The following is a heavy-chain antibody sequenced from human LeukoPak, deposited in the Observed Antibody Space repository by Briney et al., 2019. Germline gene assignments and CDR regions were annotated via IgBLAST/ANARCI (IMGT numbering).Heavy chain of an antibody. CDR1: GFTFGDHA. CDR2: IRSKAYGGTT. J-gene: IGHJ6*02. CDR3: TRGPILLWMHNGMDV. V-gene: IGHV3-49*04. Sequence: GQSLRLSCTAYGFTFGDHAMSWVRQAPGKGLEWVGFIRSKAYGGTTEYAASVKGRFTISRDDSKSIAYLQMNSPETEDTALYYCTRGPILLWMHNGMDVWGQGTTVTVSS. D-gene: IGHD5-18*01.